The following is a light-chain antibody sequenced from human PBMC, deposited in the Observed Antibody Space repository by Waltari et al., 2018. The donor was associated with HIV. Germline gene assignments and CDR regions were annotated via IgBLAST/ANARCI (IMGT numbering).Light chain of an antibody. V-gene: IGLV3-19*01. CDR3: NSRDSSGNHVL. CDR1: SLRRYS. CDR2: GRN. Sequence: SFGLAQDPAVSVALGQTVRITCQGDSLRRYSASWYQQKPGQAPVLDIHGRNNRPSGIPDRFSGSSSGYTASLTITGAQAEDEADYFCNSRDSSGNHVLFGGGTKLTVL. J-gene: IGLJ2*01.